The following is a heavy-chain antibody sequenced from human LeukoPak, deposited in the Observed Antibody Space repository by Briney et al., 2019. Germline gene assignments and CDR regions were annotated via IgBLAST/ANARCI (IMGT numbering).Heavy chain of an antibody. D-gene: IGHD3-22*01. CDR3: ARGLNSGYYYDLDGFDF. V-gene: IGHV3-72*01. CDR2: IRNKVTSYTT. Sequence: TGGSLRLSCAASGFTFSDHYMDWVRQAPGKGLEWVGRIRNKVTSYTTDYAASVRGRFTISRSDSENSLYLQMNSLKSKDTALYYCARGLNSGYYYDLDGFDFWGQGTMVTVSS. J-gene: IGHJ3*01. CDR1: GFTFSDHY.